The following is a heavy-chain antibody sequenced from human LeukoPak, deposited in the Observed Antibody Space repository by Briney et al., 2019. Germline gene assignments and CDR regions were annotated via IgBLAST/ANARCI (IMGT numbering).Heavy chain of an antibody. Sequence: PVGFPRLSCAASGHTLTDYYMSWIRQSPGKGLEWVSYLSTSTTFINYADSVRGRFTISRDNAKNSLYLQMNSLRAEYTAVYYGARSADVVETLFVLWGQGTLVTVSS. CDR1: GHTLTDYY. V-gene: IGHV3-11*03. CDR2: LSTSTTFI. J-gene: IGHJ5*02. CDR3: ARSADVVETLFVL. D-gene: IGHD2-21*01.